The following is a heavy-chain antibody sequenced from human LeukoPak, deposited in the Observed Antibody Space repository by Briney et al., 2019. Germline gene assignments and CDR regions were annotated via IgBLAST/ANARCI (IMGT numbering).Heavy chain of an antibody. V-gene: IGHV1-24*01. Sequence: GASVKVSCKVSGYTLTELSMHWVRQAPGKGLEWMGGFDPEDGETIYAQKFQGRVTMTEDTSTDTAYMELSSLRSEDTAVYYCATYYDILTGWGFDPWGQGTLVTVSS. CDR3: ATYYDILTGWGFDP. J-gene: IGHJ5*02. CDR2: FDPEDGET. D-gene: IGHD3-9*01. CDR1: GYTLTELS.